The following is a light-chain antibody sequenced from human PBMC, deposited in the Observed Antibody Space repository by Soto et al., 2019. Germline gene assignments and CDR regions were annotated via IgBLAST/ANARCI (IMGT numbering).Light chain of an antibody. CDR1: QSIRTW. V-gene: IGKV1-5*01. Sequence: IQMTQSPSTLSASIGDRVIITCRARQSIRTWLAWYQQKPGKAPKLLIYDASSLESGVPSRFSGSGSGTEFTLTISSLQSDDFAIYYCQQYNSSPWTFGPGTQVEVK. CDR3: QQYNSSPWT. CDR2: DAS. J-gene: IGKJ1*01.